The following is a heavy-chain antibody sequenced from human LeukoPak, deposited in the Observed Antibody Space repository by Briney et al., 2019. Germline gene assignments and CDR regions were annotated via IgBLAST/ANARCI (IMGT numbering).Heavy chain of an antibody. J-gene: IGHJ4*02. CDR1: GFIFSSWW. CDR2: ISNDGSYI. CDR3: VTFGFDWSSSY. V-gene: IGHV3-74*01. D-gene: IGHD3-9*01. Sequence: PGGSLRLSCAAPGFIFSSWWMLWFRRPPGKGLESVAHISNDGSYIVYADSVRGRFTISRDNAENTLYLQMHSLRPEDTGVYYCVTFGFDWSSSYWGQGAQVTVSS.